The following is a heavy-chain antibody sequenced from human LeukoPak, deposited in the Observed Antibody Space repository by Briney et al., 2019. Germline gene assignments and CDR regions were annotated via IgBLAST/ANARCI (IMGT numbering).Heavy chain of an antibody. CDR1: GGSINSYY. CDR2: IYHSGST. V-gene: IGHV4-59*01. D-gene: IGHD5-24*01. J-gene: IGHJ3*02. Sequence: SETLSLTCTVSGGSINSYYWNWIRRPPGKGLEWIGYIYHSGSTNYNPSLKSRVTISLDTSKNQFSLKLTSVTAADTAIYYCARVGGMTTINNAAFDIWGQGTMVTVSS. CDR3: ARVGGMTTINNAAFDI.